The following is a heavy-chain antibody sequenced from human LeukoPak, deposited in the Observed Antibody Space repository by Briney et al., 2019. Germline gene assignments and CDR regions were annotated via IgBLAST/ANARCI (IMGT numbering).Heavy chain of an antibody. D-gene: IGHD4-17*01. CDR2: ISHDGSSK. J-gene: IGHJ4*02. V-gene: IGHV3-30*03. CDR3: TALGETVDY. CDR1: GLTFSTFD. Sequence: QPGSSLRLSCARSGLTFSTFDMHWVPHAPGRGVDWVAFISHDGSSKYYPASVKGRFTISRDNSKNTLYLQMNGMRAEDATVYYCTALGETVDYWGQGTLVTVSS.